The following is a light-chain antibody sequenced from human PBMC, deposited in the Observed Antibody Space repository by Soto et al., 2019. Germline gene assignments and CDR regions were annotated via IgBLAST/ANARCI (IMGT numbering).Light chain of an antibody. Sequence: QSVLNQPPSASGSPGQSVTISCTGTSSDVGGYDYVSWYQQHPGKAPKLVIYEVSKRPSGVPNRFSGSKSGNTASLTVSGLQAEDEADYYCSSYAGSNNLGVFGGGTKLTVL. CDR3: SSYAGSNNLGV. CDR2: EVS. CDR1: SSDVGGYDY. J-gene: IGLJ3*02. V-gene: IGLV2-8*01.